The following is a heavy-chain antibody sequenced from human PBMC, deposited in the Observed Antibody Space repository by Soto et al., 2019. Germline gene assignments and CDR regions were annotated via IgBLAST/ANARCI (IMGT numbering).Heavy chain of an antibody. V-gene: IGHV6-1*01. CDR2: TYYRSKWYN. CDR3: VRVDIVVVPAGSHYYYGMDV. Sequence: SQTLSLTCAISGDSVSSNSAAWNWIRQSPSRGLEWLGRTYYRSKWYNDYAVSVKSRITINPDTSKNQFSLQLNSVTPEDTAVYYCVRVDIVVVPAGSHYYYGMDVWGQGTSVNVSS. D-gene: IGHD2-2*01. J-gene: IGHJ6*02. CDR1: GDSVSSNSAA.